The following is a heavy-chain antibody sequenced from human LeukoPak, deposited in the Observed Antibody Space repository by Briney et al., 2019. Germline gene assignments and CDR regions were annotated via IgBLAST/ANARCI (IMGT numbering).Heavy chain of an antibody. CDR1: DGSISSGSYY. CDR2: IFYSGST. Sequence: PSETLSLTCTVSDGSISSGSYYWGRIRQPPGKGLEWIGSIFYSGSTYYNPSLKSRVTISVDTSKNQFSLKLSSVTAADTAVYYCARHSSWIAVASGPYFDYWGQGTLVTVSS. CDR3: ARHSSWIAVASGPYFDY. J-gene: IGHJ4*02. D-gene: IGHD6-19*01. V-gene: IGHV4-39*01.